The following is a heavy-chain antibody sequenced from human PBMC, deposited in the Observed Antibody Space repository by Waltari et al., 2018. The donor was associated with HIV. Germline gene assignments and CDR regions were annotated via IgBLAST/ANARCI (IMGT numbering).Heavy chain of an antibody. D-gene: IGHD1-26*01. CDR2: ISSSGSTI. CDR3: ARDGSSYYGLDY. Sequence: EVQVVVSGGGLVQPGGSLRLSCAASGFTFSPYEMNWVRQAPGKGLEWVSYISSSGSTIYYADSVKGRFTISRDNAKNSLYLQMNSLRAEDTAVYFCARDGSSYYGLDYWGRGTLVTVSS. CDR1: GFTFSPYE. J-gene: IGHJ4*02. V-gene: IGHV3-48*03.